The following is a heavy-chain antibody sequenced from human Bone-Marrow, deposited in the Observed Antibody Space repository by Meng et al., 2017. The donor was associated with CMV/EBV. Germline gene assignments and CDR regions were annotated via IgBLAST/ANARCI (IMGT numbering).Heavy chain of an antibody. CDR1: GFTFSSYE. V-gene: IGHV3-21*01. J-gene: IGHJ4*02. Sequence: GGSLRLSCAASGFTFSSYEMNWVRQAPGKGLEWVSSISSSSSYIYYADSVKGRFTISRDNAKNSLYLQMNSLRAEDTAVYYCARDKTTGLRFLEWSDYWGQGTLVTVSS. CDR3: ARDKTTGLRFLEWSDY. CDR2: ISSSSSYI. D-gene: IGHD3-3*01.